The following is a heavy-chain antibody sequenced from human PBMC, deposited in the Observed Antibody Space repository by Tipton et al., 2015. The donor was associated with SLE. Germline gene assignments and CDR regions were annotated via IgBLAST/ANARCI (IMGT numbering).Heavy chain of an antibody. Sequence: TLSLTCAVYGASFSGYYWSWIRQPPGKGLEWIGEINHGGCTHYNPSLKSRVIISVDTSRNQLSLKLNSVTAADTTMYYCARNRGSGQQAAFEIWGQGTMVTVSS. V-gene: IGHV4-34*01. CDR2: INHGGCT. CDR1: GASFSGYY. J-gene: IGHJ3*02. CDR3: ARNRGSGQQAAFEI. D-gene: IGHD2-15*01.